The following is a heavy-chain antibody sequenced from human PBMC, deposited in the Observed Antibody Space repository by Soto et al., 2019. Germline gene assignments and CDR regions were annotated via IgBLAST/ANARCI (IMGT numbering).Heavy chain of an antibody. Sequence: QVQLQQWGAGLLKPSETLSLTCAVYGGSFSGYYWSWIRQPPGKGLEWIGEINHRGSTNYNPSLKSRVTISVDTSKNQFSLKLSSVTAADTAVYYCARVIAAAGTLGHWFDPWGQGTLVTVSS. D-gene: IGHD6-13*01. CDR2: INHRGST. CDR3: ARVIAAAGTLGHWFDP. CDR1: GGSFSGYY. J-gene: IGHJ5*02. V-gene: IGHV4-34*01.